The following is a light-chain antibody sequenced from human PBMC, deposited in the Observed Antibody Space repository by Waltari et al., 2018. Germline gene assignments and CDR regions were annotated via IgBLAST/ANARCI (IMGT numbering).Light chain of an antibody. CDR3: NSRDSSGNHVV. Sequence: SSELTQDPAVSVALGQTGRITCQGDSLRSYYASWYQQKPGQAPVLVIYGKNNRPSGIQDRVAGSSSGNTASLTITGAQAEDEADYYCNSRDSSGNHVVFGGGTKLTVL. CDR1: SLRSYY. CDR2: GKN. V-gene: IGLV3-19*01. J-gene: IGLJ2*01.